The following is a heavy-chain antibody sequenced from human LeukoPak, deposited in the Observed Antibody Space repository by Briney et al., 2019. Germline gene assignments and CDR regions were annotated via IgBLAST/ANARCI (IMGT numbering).Heavy chain of an antibody. J-gene: IGHJ4*02. CDR2: INPTGGST. Sequence: ASVKVSCKASGYTFTSYGISWVRQAPGQGLEWMGIINPTGGSTSYAQNFQGRVTMTRDTSTSTVYMELSSLRSEDTAVYYCARGQVLSLGSIDYWGQGTLVTVSS. D-gene: IGHD4/OR15-4a*01. V-gene: IGHV1-46*01. CDR1: GYTFTSYG. CDR3: ARGQVLSLGSIDY.